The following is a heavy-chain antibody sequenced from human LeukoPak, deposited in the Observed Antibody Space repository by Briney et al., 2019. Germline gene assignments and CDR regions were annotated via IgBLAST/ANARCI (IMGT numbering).Heavy chain of an antibody. Sequence: SETLSLTYTVSGGSISSSSYYWGRIRQPPGKGLEWIGSIHYRGSTYYNPSLKSRVTISVDTSKNQFSLKLSSVTAADTAVYYCARHDRYLTAHIVVVPAAPFDPWGQGTLVTVSS. J-gene: IGHJ5*02. D-gene: IGHD2-2*01. CDR3: ARHDRYLTAHIVVVPAAPFDP. CDR1: GGSISSSSYY. V-gene: IGHV4-39*01. CDR2: IHYRGST.